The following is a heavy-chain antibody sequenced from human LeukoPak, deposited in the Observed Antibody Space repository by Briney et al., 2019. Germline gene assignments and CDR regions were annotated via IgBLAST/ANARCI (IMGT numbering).Heavy chain of an antibody. CDR2: ISSSSSTI. D-gene: IGHD6-19*01. Sequence: PGGSLRLSCAASGFTFSSYSMNWVRQAPGKGLEWVSYISSSSSTIYYADSVKGRFTISRDNAKNSLYLQMNSLRAEDTAVYYCARIEYSSGWHIGNWFDPWGQGTLVTVSS. V-gene: IGHV3-48*04. J-gene: IGHJ5*02. CDR3: ARIEYSSGWHIGNWFDP. CDR1: GFTFSSYS.